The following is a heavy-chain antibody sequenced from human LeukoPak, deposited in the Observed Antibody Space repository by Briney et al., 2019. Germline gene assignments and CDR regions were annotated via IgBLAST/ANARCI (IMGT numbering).Heavy chain of an antibody. J-gene: IGHJ4*02. CDR1: GGSIRSISYY. CDR2: TCHSGNT. D-gene: IGHD3-22*01. Sequence: SETLSLTCNVSGGSIRSISYYWGWIRQTPGKGLDGGGSTCHSGNTYYNQSLRSRSTISVATSKVQLSLKLRSVTAADRAVYSCASVRVGSCKWFYWGQGALVTVSS. V-gene: IGHV4-39*07. CDR3: ASVRVGSCKWFY.